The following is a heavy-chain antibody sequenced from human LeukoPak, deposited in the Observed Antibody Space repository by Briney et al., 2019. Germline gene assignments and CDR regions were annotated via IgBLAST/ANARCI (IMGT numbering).Heavy chain of an antibody. Sequence: GASVKVSCKASGYTFTGYHIHWVRQAPGQGLEWMGRINPNNGGTNYAQKFQGRVTMTRDMSMSTAYMELSRLRSDDTAVYYCAGEDNSSGYRPFDIWGQGTMVTVPS. V-gene: IGHV1-2*06. CDR2: INPNNGGT. D-gene: IGHD3-22*01. CDR1: GYTFTGYH. J-gene: IGHJ3*02. CDR3: AGEDNSSGYRPFDI.